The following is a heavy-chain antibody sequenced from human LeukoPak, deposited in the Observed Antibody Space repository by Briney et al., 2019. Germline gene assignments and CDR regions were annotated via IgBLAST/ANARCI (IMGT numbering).Heavy chain of an antibody. CDR1: GLSISGQR. D-gene: IGHD3-16*02. V-gene: IGHV3-7*01. Sequence: GGSLRLSCVASGLSISGQRMNWVRQASGQGLEWVANIKHDGSEEHYVDSVKGRFTISRDDGRNSVSLQMNSVGAEDTAVYYCGYTNNFYHWGQGTLVVVSS. CDR2: IKHDGSEE. CDR3: GYTNNFYH. J-gene: IGHJ4*02.